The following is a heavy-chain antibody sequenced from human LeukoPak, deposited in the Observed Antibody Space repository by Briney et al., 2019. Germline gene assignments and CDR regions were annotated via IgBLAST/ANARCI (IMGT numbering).Heavy chain of an antibody. D-gene: IGHD3-3*01. V-gene: IGHV3-48*01. CDR2: ISSSSTI. Sequence: GGSLRLSCAASGFTFSSYSMNWVRQAPGKGLEWVSSISSSSTIYYADSVKGRFTISRDNAKNSLYLQMNSLRAEDTAVYYCAREIIFGVVIIGNYMDVWGKGTTVTVSS. J-gene: IGHJ6*03. CDR3: AREIIFGVVIIGNYMDV. CDR1: GFTFSSYS.